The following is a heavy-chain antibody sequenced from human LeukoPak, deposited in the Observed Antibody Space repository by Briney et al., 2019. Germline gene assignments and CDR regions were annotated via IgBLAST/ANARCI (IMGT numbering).Heavy chain of an antibody. CDR1: GFTFSSYG. CDR3: AKDAAMVYFDY. D-gene: IGHD5-18*01. CDR2: IWYDGSNK. Sequence: QPGRSLRLSCASSGFTFSSYGMHWVRQAPGNGLEWVAVIWYDGSNKYYADSVKGRFTISRDNSKNTLYLQMNSLRAEDTAVYYCAKDAAMVYFDYWGQGTLVTVSS. V-gene: IGHV3-33*06. J-gene: IGHJ4*02.